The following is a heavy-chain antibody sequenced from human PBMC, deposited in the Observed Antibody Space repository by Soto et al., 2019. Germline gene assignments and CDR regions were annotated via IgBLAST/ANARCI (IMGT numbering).Heavy chain of an antibody. CDR3: ARGMVSDRCGYFDP. CDR1: GFTFSGYG. CDR2: IWYDGSNK. Sequence: QVQLVESGGGVVQPGRSLRLSCAASGFTFSGYGMHWVRQAPGKGLEWVAVIWYDGSNKYYVDSVKGRFTISRDNSKNKLYLQMSSQRAEDTGVYYCARGMVSDRCGYFDPWGQGTLVTVST. D-gene: IGHD3-22*01. V-gene: IGHV3-33*01. J-gene: IGHJ5*02.